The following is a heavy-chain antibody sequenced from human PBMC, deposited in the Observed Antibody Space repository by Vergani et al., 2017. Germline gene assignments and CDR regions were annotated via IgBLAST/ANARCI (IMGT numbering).Heavy chain of an antibody. CDR1: GFTFSSYA. J-gene: IGHJ6*02. CDR3: ARDRYYLDSGSSPDFYYYGLDV. CDR2: ISSSSSYI. V-gene: IGHV3-21*01. D-gene: IGHD3-10*01. Sequence: EVQLLESGGGLVQPGGSLRLSCAASGFTFSSYAMSWVRQAPGKGLECVSAISSSSSYIHYSDSLKGRFTISRDDAKSSLYLQMNSLRAEDTGVYYCARDRYYLDSGSSPDFYYYGLDVWGQGTAVTVSS.